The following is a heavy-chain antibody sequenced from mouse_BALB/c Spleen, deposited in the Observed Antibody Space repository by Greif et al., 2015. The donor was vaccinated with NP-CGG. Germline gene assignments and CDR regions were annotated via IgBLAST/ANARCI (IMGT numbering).Heavy chain of an antibody. CDR1: GYTFTSYW. D-gene: IGHD2-1*01. J-gene: IGHJ3*01. Sequence: QVQLQQSGAELAKPGASVKMSCKASGYTFTSYWMHWVKQRPGQGLEWIGYINPSTGYTEYNQKFKDKATLTADKSSSTAYMQLSSLTSKDSAVYYCAKHYGNTASFAYWGQGTLVTVSA. V-gene: IGHV1-7*01. CDR2: INPSTGYT. CDR3: AKHYGNTASFAY.